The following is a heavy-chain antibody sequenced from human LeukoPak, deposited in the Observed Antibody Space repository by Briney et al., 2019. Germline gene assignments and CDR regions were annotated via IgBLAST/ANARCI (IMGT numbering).Heavy chain of an antibody. CDR1: GYRFTSYW. D-gene: IGHD2-21*02. CDR3: ARSVTAIILNDAFDI. CDR2: IYPGDSDT. Sequence: GESLKISCKGSGYRFTSYWIGWVRQMPGKGLEWMGIIYPGDSDTRYSPSFQGQVTISADKSISTAYLQWSSLKASDTAMYYCARSVTAIILNDAFDIWGQGTMVTVSS. V-gene: IGHV5-51*01. J-gene: IGHJ3*02.